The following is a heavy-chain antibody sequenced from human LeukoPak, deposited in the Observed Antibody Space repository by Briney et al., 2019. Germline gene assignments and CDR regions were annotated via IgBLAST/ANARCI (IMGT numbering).Heavy chain of an antibody. Sequence: SETLSLTCTVSGGSISSYYWSWIRQPPGKGLEWIGYIYYIGSTNYNPSLKSRVTISVDTSKNQFSLKLSSVTAADTAVYYCASTGGYGYDYWGQGTLVTVSS. V-gene: IGHV4-59*01. J-gene: IGHJ4*02. CDR1: GGSISSYY. CDR3: ASTGGYGYDY. CDR2: IYYIGST. D-gene: IGHD5-18*01.